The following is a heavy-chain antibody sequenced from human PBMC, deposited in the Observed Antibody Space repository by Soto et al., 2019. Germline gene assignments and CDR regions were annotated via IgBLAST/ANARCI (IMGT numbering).Heavy chain of an antibody. D-gene: IGHD4-17*01. CDR2: IIPSIGIA. CDR3: AAAYGANSA. V-gene: IGHV1-69*02. Sequence: QVQLVQSGAEVKKPGSSVKVSCKASGGTFSSYTINWVRQAPGQGLEWVGRIIPSIGIAKNAQKFQGRVTITADKYTSTTYMELGSLRSEDTAAYYCAAAYGANSAWGQGTLVTVSS. J-gene: IGHJ4*02. CDR1: GGTFSSYT.